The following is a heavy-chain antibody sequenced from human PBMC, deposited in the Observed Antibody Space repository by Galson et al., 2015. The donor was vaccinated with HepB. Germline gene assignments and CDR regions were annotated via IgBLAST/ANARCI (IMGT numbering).Heavy chain of an antibody. CDR1: GCTFTSYA. CDR2: INAGNGNT. CDR3: ARASSTVTTQGVIDY. V-gene: IGHV1-3*01. D-gene: IGHD4-17*01. Sequence: SVKVSCKASGCTFTSYAMHWVRQAPGQRLEWMGWINAGNGNTKYSQKFQGRVTITRDTSASTAYMELSSLRSEDTAVYYCARASSTVTTQGVIDYWGQGTLVTVSS. J-gene: IGHJ4*02.